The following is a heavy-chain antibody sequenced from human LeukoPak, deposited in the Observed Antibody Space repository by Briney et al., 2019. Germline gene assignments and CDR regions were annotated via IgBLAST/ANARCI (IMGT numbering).Heavy chain of an antibody. CDR3: AKAGGADSSGQGAFDI. J-gene: IGHJ3*02. CDR2: ISWNSGSI. Sequence: GGSLRLSCAASGFTFDDYALHWVRQALGKGLEWVSGISWNSGSIGYADSVKGRFTISRDNAKNSLYLQMNSLRAEDMALYYCAKAGGADSSGQGAFDIWGQGTMVTVSS. V-gene: IGHV3-9*03. CDR1: GFTFDDYA. D-gene: IGHD3-22*01.